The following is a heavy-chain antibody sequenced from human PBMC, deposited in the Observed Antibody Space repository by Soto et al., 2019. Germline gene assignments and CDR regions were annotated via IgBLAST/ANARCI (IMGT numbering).Heavy chain of an antibody. CDR1: GFTFSGYW. J-gene: IGHJ3*02. D-gene: IGHD3-9*01. V-gene: IGHV3-74*01. Sequence: EVQLVESGGGLVQPGGSLRLSCAASGFTFSGYWMHWVRQAPGKGLVWVSRISSDGSSTNYADSLKDRFTISRDNAKNTLYLQMNSLRAEDTAGYYCARETIRAFDIWGQGTMVTVSS. CDR3: ARETIRAFDI. CDR2: ISSDGSST.